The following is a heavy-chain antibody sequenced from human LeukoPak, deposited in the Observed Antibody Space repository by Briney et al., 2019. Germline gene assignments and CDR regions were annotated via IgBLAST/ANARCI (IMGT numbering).Heavy chain of an antibody. J-gene: IGHJ5*02. V-gene: IGHV3-9*01. D-gene: IGHD2-21*01. Sequence: AGRSLRLSCAASGFTFDDYAMHWVRQAPGKGLEWVSGISWNSGSIGYADSVKGRFTISRDNAKNALYLQMNSLRAEYTALYYCAKDGPAGGVVNPVNWFDPWGQGTLVTVSS. CDR3: AKDGPAGGVVNPVNWFDP. CDR1: GFTFDDYA. CDR2: ISWNSGSI.